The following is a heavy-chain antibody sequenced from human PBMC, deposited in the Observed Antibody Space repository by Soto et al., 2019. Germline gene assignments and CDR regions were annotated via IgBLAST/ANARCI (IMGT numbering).Heavy chain of an antibody. J-gene: IGHJ4*02. V-gene: IGHV5-51*01. CDR2: IYPGDSDV. D-gene: IGHD5-12*01. CDR3: ARQNYAGYGGYDSAFDT. Sequence: GESVNLSCQGSGYTFTTYWVGCVRQRPGKGLDWMGNIYPGDSDVKYSPSFQGQVTISVDKSISTAYLQWNSLKASDTAVYYCARQNYAGYGGYDSAFDTWGQGTLVTVSS. CDR1: GYTFTTYW.